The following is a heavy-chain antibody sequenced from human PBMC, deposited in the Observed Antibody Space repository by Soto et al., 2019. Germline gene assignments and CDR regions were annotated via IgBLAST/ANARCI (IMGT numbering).Heavy chain of an antibody. CDR2: IIPIFGTA. CDR1: GGTFSSYA. CDR3: ALGWGKWLRPDFDY. V-gene: IGHV1-69*06. J-gene: IGHJ4*02. D-gene: IGHD5-12*01. Sequence: QVQLVQSGAEVKKPGSSVKVSCKASGGTFSSYAISWVRQAPGQGLEWMGGIIPIFGTANYAQKFQGRVAITADKSTSTAYMELSSLRSEDTAVYYCALGWGKWLRPDFDYWGQGTLVTVSS.